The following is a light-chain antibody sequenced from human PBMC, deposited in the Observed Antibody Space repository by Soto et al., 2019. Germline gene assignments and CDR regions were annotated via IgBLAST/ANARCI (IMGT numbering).Light chain of an antibody. Sequence: EVVLTQSPGTLSLSPGEGATLSCRASQDVDNNFLAWYQQRPGQAPRLLIYATSRRATGIPDRFSGSGSGTDFTLTISRVGPEDIAVYFCHQYYSSIPFGGGTKVEV. CDR3: HQYYSSIP. V-gene: IGKV3-20*01. CDR1: QDVDNNF. CDR2: ATS. J-gene: IGKJ4*01.